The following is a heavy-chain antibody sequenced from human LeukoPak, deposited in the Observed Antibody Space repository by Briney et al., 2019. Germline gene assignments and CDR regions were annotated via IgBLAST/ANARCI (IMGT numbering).Heavy chain of an antibody. CDR1: GFTFSSYS. Sequence: PGGSLRLSCAASGFTFSSYSMNWLRQAPGKGLEWVSSISSSSSYIYYADSVKGRFTISRDNAKNSLYLQMNSLRAEDTAVYYCARDRAENGMDVWGQGTTVPVSS. J-gene: IGHJ6*02. CDR3: ARDRAENGMDV. D-gene: IGHD3-10*01. CDR2: ISSSSSYI. V-gene: IGHV3-21*01.